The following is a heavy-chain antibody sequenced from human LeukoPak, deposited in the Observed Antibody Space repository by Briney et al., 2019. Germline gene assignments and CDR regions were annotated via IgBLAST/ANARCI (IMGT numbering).Heavy chain of an antibody. J-gene: IGHJ4*02. Sequence: GGSLRLSCAASGFTFSSYSVNWVRQAPGKGLEWVSSITSSSSTYYSDSVKGRFTISRDNAKNSLYLQMNSPRVEDTAVYYCARVGFYDFWSGTNFFDYWGQGTLVTVSS. CDR1: GFTFSSYS. CDR3: ARVGFYDFWSGTNFFDY. CDR2: ITSSSST. V-gene: IGHV3-21*01. D-gene: IGHD3-3*01.